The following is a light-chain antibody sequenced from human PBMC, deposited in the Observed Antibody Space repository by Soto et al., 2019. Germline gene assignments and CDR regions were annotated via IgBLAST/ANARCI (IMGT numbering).Light chain of an antibody. V-gene: IGKV3-11*01. Sequence: SVLTQSHATLSLSPGERATLSCRASQSVSSYLAWYQQKPGQAPRLLIYDASNRATGIPARFSGSGSGTDFTLTISSLEPEDFAVYYCQQRSNWPLSFG. CDR3: QQRSNWPLS. CDR2: DAS. J-gene: IGKJ2*03. CDR1: QSVSSY.